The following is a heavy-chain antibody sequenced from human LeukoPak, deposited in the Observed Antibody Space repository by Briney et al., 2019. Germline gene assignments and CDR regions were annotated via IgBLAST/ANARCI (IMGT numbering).Heavy chain of an antibody. CDR3: ARAPTKFRRDWFDP. V-gene: IGHV3-48*03. CDR1: EFTFSSYE. D-gene: IGHD3-9*01. Sequence: GGSLRLSCAASEFTFSSYEMNWIRQAPGKGLEWVSYISSSGSTVYYADSVKGRFTISRDNAKNSLYLQMNNLRVEDTAVYYCARAPTKFRRDWFDPWGQGTLVTVTS. CDR2: ISSSGSTV. J-gene: IGHJ5*02.